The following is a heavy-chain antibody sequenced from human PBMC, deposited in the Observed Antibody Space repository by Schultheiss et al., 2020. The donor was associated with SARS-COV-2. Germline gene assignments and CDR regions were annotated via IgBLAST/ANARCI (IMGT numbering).Heavy chain of an antibody. CDR1: GFTFSSYA. Sequence: GESLKISCAASGFTFSSYAMSWVRQAPGKGLEWVSAISGSGGSTYYADSVKGRFTISRDNAKNSLYLQMNSLRAEDTAVYYCARDYCGGDCYSDYWGQGTLVTVSS. J-gene: IGHJ4*02. V-gene: IGHV3-23*01. D-gene: IGHD2-21*01. CDR2: ISGSGGST. CDR3: ARDYCGGDCYSDY.